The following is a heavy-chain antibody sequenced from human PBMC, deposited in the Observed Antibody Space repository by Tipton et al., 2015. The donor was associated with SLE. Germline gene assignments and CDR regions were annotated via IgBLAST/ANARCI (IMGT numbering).Heavy chain of an antibody. CDR1: GGSISGTSHY. V-gene: IGHV4-39*01. Sequence: TLSLTCTVSGGSISGTSHYWGWIRQSPGKGLEWLGSIYYSGTTYYNPSLKSRVTISVDTSKNQISLKLRSVTAPDTAVYYCAGTPWLVRFEYWGQGTLVRVSS. D-gene: IGHD6-19*01. CDR3: AGTPWLVRFEY. CDR2: IYYSGTT. J-gene: IGHJ4*02.